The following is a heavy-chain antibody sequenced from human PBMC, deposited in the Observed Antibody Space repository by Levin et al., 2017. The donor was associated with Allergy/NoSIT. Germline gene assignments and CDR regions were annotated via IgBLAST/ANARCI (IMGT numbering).Heavy chain of an antibody. V-gene: IGHV3-21*01. CDR3: ARGGMGGTAEDTFNI. J-gene: IGHJ3*02. CDR2: ISSRSTHT. D-gene: IGHD1-26*01. Sequence: GESLKISCAGSGFTFSAYSVNWVRQAPGKGLEWLASISSRSTHTFYADSVRGRFTISRDNTKNSLYLQINSLRAEDTALYYCARGGMGGTAEDTFNIWGRGTMVTVSS. CDR1: GFTFSAYS.